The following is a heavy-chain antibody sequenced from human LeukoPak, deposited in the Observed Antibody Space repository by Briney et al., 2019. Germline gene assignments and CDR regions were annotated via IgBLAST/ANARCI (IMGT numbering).Heavy chain of an antibody. V-gene: IGHV4-39*07. CDR2: INHSGST. CDR1: GGSISSSSYY. CDR3: ARTPTYYDFWSGYYKLDYFDY. J-gene: IGHJ4*02. Sequence: SETLSLTCTVSGGSISSSSYYWSWIRQPPGKGLEWIGEINHSGSTNYNPSLKSRVTISVDTSKNQFSLKLSSVTAADTAVYYCARTPTYYDFWSGYYKLDYFDYWGQGTLVTVSS. D-gene: IGHD3-3*01.